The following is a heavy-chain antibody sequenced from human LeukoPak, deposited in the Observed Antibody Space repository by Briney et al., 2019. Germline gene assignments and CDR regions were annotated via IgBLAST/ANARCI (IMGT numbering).Heavy chain of an antibody. CDR1: GFTYAGRW. V-gene: IGHV3-7*01. CDR2: INQDGSGE. Sequence: GGSLRLSCAASGFTYAGRWMSWVRQAPGKGLEWVADINQDGSGEHYVDSVKGRFTISRDNAKNSLYLQMNSLRAEDTAVYYCVRDPRTFHYWGQGTLVTVSS. CDR3: VRDPRTFHY. J-gene: IGHJ1*01.